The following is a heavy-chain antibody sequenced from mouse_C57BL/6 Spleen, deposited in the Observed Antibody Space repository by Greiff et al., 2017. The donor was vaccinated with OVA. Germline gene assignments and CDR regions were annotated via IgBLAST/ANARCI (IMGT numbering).Heavy chain of an antibody. V-gene: IGHV1-82*01. CDR3: AGYYGSSFYAMDY. CDR2: IYPGDGDT. D-gene: IGHD1-1*01. Sequence: QVQLKQSGPELVKPGASVKISCKASGYAFSSSWMNWVKQRPGKGLEWIGRIYPGDGDTNYNGKFKGKATLTADKSSSTAYMQLSSLTSEDSAVYFGAGYYGSSFYAMDYWGQGTSVTVSS. J-gene: IGHJ4*01. CDR1: GYAFSSSW.